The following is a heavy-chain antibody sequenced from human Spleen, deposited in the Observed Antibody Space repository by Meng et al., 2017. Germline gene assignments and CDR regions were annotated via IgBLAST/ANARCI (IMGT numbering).Heavy chain of an antibody. CDR1: GASLSGYY. Sequence: QVQLHEWGHSLVTPAETPSLTCRVDGASLSGYYCSSIRPPPGKGLEVIGDINHSGSTNYNPFLKSRVTISVDTSKNQFSLKLSSVTAADTAVYYCARGIVGATNWFDPWGQGTLVTVSS. J-gene: IGHJ5*02. V-gene: IGHV4-34*01. CDR3: ARGIVGATNWFDP. CDR2: INHSGST. D-gene: IGHD1-26*01.